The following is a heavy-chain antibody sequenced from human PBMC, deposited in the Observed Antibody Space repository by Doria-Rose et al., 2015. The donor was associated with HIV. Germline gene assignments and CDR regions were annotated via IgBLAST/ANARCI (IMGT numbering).Heavy chain of an antibody. CDR2: IYPGDSDT. CDR3: ARLGNYDSGSTFDY. Sequence: EVQLVQSRAEVKKPGESLKISCRASGCIFTNYWFGWVRQMPGKGLEWVGVIYPGDSDTRYSPSFQAQVTFSADKSISTAYLQWSSLKASDTAMYYCARLGNYDSGSTFDYWGQGTLVTVSS. J-gene: IGHJ4*02. CDR1: GCIFTNYW. D-gene: IGHD3-10*01. V-gene: IGHV5-51*01.